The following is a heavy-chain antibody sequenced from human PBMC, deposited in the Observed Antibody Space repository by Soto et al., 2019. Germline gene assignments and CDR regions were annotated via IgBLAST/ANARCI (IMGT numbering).Heavy chain of an antibody. Sequence: SVKVSCKASGGTFSSYAISWVRQAPGQGLEWMGGIIRIFGRANYAQKFQGRVTITADESTSTAYMELSSLRSEDTAVYYCARGAGTTIYFDYWGQGTLVTSPQ. J-gene: IGHJ4*02. CDR1: GGTFSSYA. CDR3: ARGAGTTIYFDY. CDR2: IIRIFGRA. V-gene: IGHV1-69*13. D-gene: IGHD1-7*01.